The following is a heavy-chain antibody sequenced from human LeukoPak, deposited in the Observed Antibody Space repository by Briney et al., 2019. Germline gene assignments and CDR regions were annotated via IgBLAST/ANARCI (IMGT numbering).Heavy chain of an antibody. V-gene: IGHV1-46*01. CDR3: ARDELWFGELSEYFQH. D-gene: IGHD3-10*01. CDR2: INPSGGST. Sequence: ASVKVSCKASGYTFTSYYMHWVRQAPGQGLEWMGIINPSGGSTSYAQKFQGRVTMTRDMSTSTVYMELSSLRSEDTAVYYCARDELWFGELSEYFQHWGQGTLVTVPS. J-gene: IGHJ1*01. CDR1: GYTFTSYY.